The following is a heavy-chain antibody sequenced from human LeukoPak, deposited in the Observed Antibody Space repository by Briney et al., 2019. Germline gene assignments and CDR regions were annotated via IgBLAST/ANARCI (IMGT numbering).Heavy chain of an antibody. D-gene: IGHD3-10*01. CDR3: ASGRVRGLFDY. J-gene: IGHJ4*02. V-gene: IGHV4-39*01. CDR2: IYYSGST. Sequence: PSETLSLTCTVSGVSISSSSYYWGWIRQPPGKGLEWTGSIYYSGSTYYNPSLKSRVTISVDTSKNQFSLKLSSVTAADTAVYYCASGRVRGLFDYWGQGTLVTVSS. CDR1: GVSISSSSYY.